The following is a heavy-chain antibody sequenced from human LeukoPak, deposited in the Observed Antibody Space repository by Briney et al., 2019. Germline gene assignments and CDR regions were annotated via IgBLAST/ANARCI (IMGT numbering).Heavy chain of an antibody. CDR1: GFTFSSYG. CDR3: ARDLWARVKGMDV. Sequence: SGRSLRLSSAASGFTFSSYGMHWVRQAPGKGLEWVAVIWYDGSNKYYADSVKGRFTISRDNSKNTLYLQMNSLRAEDTAVYYCARDLWARVKGMDVWGQGTTVTVSS. V-gene: IGHV3-33*01. D-gene: IGHD2-21*01. CDR2: IWYDGSNK. J-gene: IGHJ6*02.